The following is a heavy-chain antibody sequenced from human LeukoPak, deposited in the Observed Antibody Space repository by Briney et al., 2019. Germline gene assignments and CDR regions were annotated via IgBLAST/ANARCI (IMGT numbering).Heavy chain of an antibody. CDR3: SRRFWTGYYDS. CDR2: IKSKVDGETT. CDR1: GFTFSGAW. D-gene: IGHD3/OR15-3a*01. Sequence: GGSLRLSCAASGFTFSGAWMTWVRQAPGKGLEYVARIKSKVDGETTDYIAPVKGRFIISRDDSKNTLYLQMNSLRTEDTAVYYCSRRFWTGYYDSWGQGTLVTVSS. J-gene: IGHJ4*02. V-gene: IGHV3-15*01.